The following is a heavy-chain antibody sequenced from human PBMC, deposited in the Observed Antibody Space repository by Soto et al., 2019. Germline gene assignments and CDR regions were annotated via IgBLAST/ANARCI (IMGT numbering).Heavy chain of an antibody. CDR2: ISGSGDTT. Sequence: EVQLLESGGGLVQPGGSLRLSCTASGFTFRSYAMSWVRQAPGKGLEWVSYISGSGDTTYYADSFKGRFTISRDNSQNTLFLQVNSLRGEDTAHYYCAKENLVVGNSGDFDYWGQGTLVTVSS. CDR3: AKENLVVGNSGDFDY. CDR1: GFTFRSYA. D-gene: IGHD2-21*01. J-gene: IGHJ4*02. V-gene: IGHV3-23*01.